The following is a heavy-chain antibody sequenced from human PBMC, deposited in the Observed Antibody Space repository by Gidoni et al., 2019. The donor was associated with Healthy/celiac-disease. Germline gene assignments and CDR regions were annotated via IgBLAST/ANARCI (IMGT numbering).Heavy chain of an antibody. CDR2: ISSSSSYI. D-gene: IGHD1-1*01. V-gene: IGHV3-21*01. J-gene: IGHJ3*02. CDR3: ARDVSGNGAFDI. Sequence: EVQLVESGGGLVKPGGSLRLSCAASGFTFSSYSMNWVRQAPGKGLEWVSSISSSSSYIYYADSVKGRFTISRDNAKNSLYLQMNSLRAEDTAVYYCARDVSGNGAFDIWGQGTMVTVSS. CDR1: GFTFSSYS.